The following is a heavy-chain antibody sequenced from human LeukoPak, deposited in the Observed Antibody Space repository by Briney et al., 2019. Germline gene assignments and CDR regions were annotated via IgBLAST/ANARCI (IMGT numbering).Heavy chain of an antibody. V-gene: IGHV3-23*01. Sequence: PGGSLRLSCAASGFTLSNYPMGWVRQAPVKGLEWLSAIGEEKSGSWTKSADSVKGRSTISRDNSENTLYLQMDSLTVEDTAVYYCAKAGVISGWDYWGQGVLVTVSS. J-gene: IGHJ4*02. CDR1: GFTLSNYP. CDR2: IGEEKSGSWT. D-gene: IGHD3-3*02. CDR3: AKAGVISGWDY.